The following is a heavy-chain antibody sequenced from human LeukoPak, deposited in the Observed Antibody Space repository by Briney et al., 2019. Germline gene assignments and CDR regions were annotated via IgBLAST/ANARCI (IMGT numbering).Heavy chain of an antibody. CDR2: IYYSGST. CDR1: GGSISSSSYY. J-gene: IGHJ4*02. V-gene: IGHV4-39*01. Sequence: PSETLSLTCTVSGGSISSSSYYWGWIRQPPGKGLEWIGSIYYSGSTYYNPSLKSRVTISVDTSKNQFSLKLSSVTAADTAVYYCARSGYGVRGVIIGPFYFDYWGQGTLVTVSS. D-gene: IGHD3-10*01. CDR3: ARSGYGVRGVIIGPFYFDY.